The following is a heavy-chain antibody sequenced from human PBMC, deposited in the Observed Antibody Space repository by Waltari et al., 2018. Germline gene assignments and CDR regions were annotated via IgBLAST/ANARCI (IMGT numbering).Heavy chain of an antibody. Sequence: QLQLQESGSGLVKPSQTLSLTCAVSGGSISSGGYSWSWIRQPPGQGLEWIGYIYHSGSTYYNPSLKRRVTISVDRSRNKFSLKLSSVTAGDTAVYYCARDGGPGFGYFDYWGQGTLVTGAS. J-gene: IGHJ4*02. D-gene: IGHD3-10*01. V-gene: IGHV4-30-2*01. CDR1: GGSISSGGYS. CDR2: IYHSGST. CDR3: ARDGGPGFGYFDY.